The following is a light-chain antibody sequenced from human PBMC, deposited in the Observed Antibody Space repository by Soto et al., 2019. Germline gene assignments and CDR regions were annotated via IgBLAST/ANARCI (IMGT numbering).Light chain of an antibody. Sequence: IVLTQSPGTLSLSPGERATLSCKAIQSVSSSYLAWYQQKPGQAPRXLIYGASSTATGIPDRFSSSGSGTDFTLTISRLEPEDFAVDYCQQYGSSGTFGPGTKVDIK. CDR2: GAS. CDR1: QSVSSSY. CDR3: QQYGSSGT. V-gene: IGKV3-20*01. J-gene: IGKJ1*01.